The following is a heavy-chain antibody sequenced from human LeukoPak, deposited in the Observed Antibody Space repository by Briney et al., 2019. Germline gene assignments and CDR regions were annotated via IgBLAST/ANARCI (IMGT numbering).Heavy chain of an antibody. D-gene: IGHD3-3*01. Sequence: PGRSLRLSCAASGLTFSSYGMHWVRQAPGKGLEWVAVISYDGGNKYYADSVKGRFTISRDNSKNTPYLQMNSLRAEDTAVYYCAKDMGGGSRTYYDFWSFYYYGMDVWGQGITVTVSS. J-gene: IGHJ6*02. CDR2: ISYDGGNK. CDR3: AKDMGGGSRTYYDFWSFYYYGMDV. V-gene: IGHV3-30*18. CDR1: GLTFSSYG.